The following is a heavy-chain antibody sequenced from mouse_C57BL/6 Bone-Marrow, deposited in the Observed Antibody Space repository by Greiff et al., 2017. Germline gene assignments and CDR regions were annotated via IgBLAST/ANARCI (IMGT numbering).Heavy chain of an antibody. CDR2: IYPGSGST. Sequence: QVQLQQPGAELVKPGASVKMSCKASGYTFTSYWITWVKQRPGQGLEWIGDIYPGSGSTNYNEKFKSKDTLTVDTSSSTAYMQLSSLTSEDSAVYYCARKDTTVVAEDAMDYWGQGTSVTVSS. J-gene: IGHJ4*01. CDR3: ARKDTTVVAEDAMDY. D-gene: IGHD1-1*01. V-gene: IGHV1-55*01. CDR1: GYTFTSYW.